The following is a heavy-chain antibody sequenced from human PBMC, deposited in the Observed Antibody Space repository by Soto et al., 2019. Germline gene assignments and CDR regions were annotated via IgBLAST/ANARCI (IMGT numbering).Heavy chain of an antibody. D-gene: IGHD2-21*02. V-gene: IGHV1-69*13. CDR3: ARGAKHIVVVTAKYAFDI. CDR2: IIPIFGTA. CDR1: GGTFSSYA. J-gene: IGHJ3*02. Sequence: ASVKVSCKASGGTFSSYAISWVRQAPGQGLEWMGGIIPIFGTANYAQKFQGRVTITADESTSTDYMELSSLRSEDTAVYYCARGAKHIVVVTAKYAFDIWGQGTMVTVSS.